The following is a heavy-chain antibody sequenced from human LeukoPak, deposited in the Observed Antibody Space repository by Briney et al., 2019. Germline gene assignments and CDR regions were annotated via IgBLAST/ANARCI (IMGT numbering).Heavy chain of an antibody. CDR2: IYFSGST. D-gene: IGHD2-21*02. V-gene: IGHV4-39*01. Sequence: SENLSPTCTVSCGSISSSSYYWGGIPPPPGKGLEGVGGIYFSGSTYYNPSLKSRVTISVDTSKNQFSLKLSSVTAADTAVYYCARHEAYCGGDCYPDAFDIWGQGTMVTVSS. J-gene: IGHJ3*02. CDR1: CGSISSSSYY. CDR3: ARHEAYCGGDCYPDAFDI.